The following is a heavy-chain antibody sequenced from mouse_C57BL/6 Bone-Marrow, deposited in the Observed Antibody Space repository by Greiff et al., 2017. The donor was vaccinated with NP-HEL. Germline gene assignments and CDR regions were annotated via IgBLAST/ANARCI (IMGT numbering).Heavy chain of an antibody. CDR3: ARHHSSGHAGAMDY. D-gene: IGHD3-1*01. CDR2: ISSGGSYT. V-gene: IGHV5-6*01. CDR1: GFTFSSYG. Sequence: EVMLVESGGDLVKPGGSLKLSCAASGFTFSSYGMSWVRQTPDKRLEWVATISSGGSYTYYPDSVKGRFTISRDNAKNTQYLQMSSLKSEDTAMYYGARHHSSGHAGAMDYWGQGTSVTVSS. J-gene: IGHJ4*01.